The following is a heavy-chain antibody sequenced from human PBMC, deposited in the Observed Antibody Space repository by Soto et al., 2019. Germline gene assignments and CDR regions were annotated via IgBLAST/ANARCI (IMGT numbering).Heavy chain of an antibody. Sequence: GGSLRLSCEASGFPFDNYAMSWVRQAPGKGLEWVSAISGGSPKEFYAESVKGRFTISRDNSKNTLYLQMNSLRAEDTAVYYCAKESGGYSYGTLDYWGQGTLVTVSS. CDR2: ISGGSPKE. CDR1: GFPFDNYA. V-gene: IGHV3-23*01. CDR3: AKESGGYSYGTLDY. J-gene: IGHJ4*02. D-gene: IGHD5-18*01.